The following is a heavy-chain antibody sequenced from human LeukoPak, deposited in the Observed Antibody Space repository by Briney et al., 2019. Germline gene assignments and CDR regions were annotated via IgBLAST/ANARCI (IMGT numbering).Heavy chain of an antibody. Sequence: SETLSLTCAVSGGSISSGGYSWSWIRQPPGKGLEWIGYIYHSGSTYYNPSLKSRVTTSLDTSKNRFSLKLSSVTAADTAVYYCAITPGPYDSSRNYYPFDYWGQGIVVTVSS. CDR2: IYHSGST. CDR1: GGSISSGGYS. CDR3: AITPGPYDSSRNYYPFDY. D-gene: IGHD3-22*01. V-gene: IGHV4-30-2*01. J-gene: IGHJ4*02.